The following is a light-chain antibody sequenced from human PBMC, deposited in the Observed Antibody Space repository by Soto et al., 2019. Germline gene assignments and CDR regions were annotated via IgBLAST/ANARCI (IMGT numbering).Light chain of an antibody. V-gene: IGLV2-23*01. CDR3: CSYGGTV. Sequence: QSALTQPASLSGSPGQSITISCTGASSDVGSYSLVSWYQQHPGKAPKLMIYEGSKRPSGVSNRFSGSQSANTASLAISGLQAEDEADYYCCSYGGTVFGTGTKVTV. J-gene: IGLJ1*01. CDR1: SSDVGSYSL. CDR2: EGS.